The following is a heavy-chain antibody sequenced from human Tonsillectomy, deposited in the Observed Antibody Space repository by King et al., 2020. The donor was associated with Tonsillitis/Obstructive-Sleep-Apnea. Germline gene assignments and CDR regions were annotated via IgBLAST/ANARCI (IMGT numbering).Heavy chain of an antibody. Sequence: VQLQQWGAGLLKPSETLSLTCAVYGGSFSGYYWSWIRQPPGKGLDWIGEINHSGSTNYSPSLKSRVTISLDTSKNQFSLKLSSVTAADTAVYYCASCCSRTSWPYYYYYYMDVWGKGTTVTVSS. J-gene: IGHJ6*03. CDR2: INHSGST. CDR1: GGSFSGYY. D-gene: IGHD2-2*01. V-gene: IGHV4-34*01. CDR3: ASCCSRTSWPYYYYYYMDV.